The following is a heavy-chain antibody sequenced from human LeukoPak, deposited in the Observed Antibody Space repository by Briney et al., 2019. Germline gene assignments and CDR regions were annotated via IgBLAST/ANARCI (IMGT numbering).Heavy chain of an antibody. CDR1: GFTFSSYS. CDR3: ARDFLRGSYSYYYYYYMDV. CDR2: ISSSSSTI. D-gene: IGHD1-26*01. V-gene: IGHV3-48*01. Sequence: GGSLRLSCAASGFTFSSYSMNWVRQAPGKGLEWVSYISSSSSTIYYADSVKGRFTISRDNAKNSLYLQMNSLRAEDTAVYYCARDFLRGSYSYYYYYYMDVWGKGTTVTLSS. J-gene: IGHJ6*03.